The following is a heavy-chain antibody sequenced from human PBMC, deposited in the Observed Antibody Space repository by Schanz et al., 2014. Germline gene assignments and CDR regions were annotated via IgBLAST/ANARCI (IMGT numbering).Heavy chain of an antibody. D-gene: IGHD3-9*01. V-gene: IGHV3-23*04. Sequence: QLVGSGGGLIQPGGSLRLSCAASGFTFNSYAMTWVRQAPGKGLEWVSSISHSGGSKYYADSVKGRFTISRDNSKNILYLQMNSLRAEDTAVYYCAKQIHYDILTVTRNWGQGTLVTVSS. CDR1: GFTFNSYA. J-gene: IGHJ4*02. CDR3: AKQIHYDILTVTRN. CDR2: ISHSGGSK.